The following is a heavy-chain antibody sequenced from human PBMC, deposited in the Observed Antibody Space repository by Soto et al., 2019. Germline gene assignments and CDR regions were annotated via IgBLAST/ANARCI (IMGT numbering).Heavy chain of an antibody. Sequence: QVQLVQSGAEVKKPGSSVKVSCKASGGTFNTYNINWVRQAPGQGLEWMGGILPIFGTTNYAQRFRGRVTITADDSTSTAYMEVSSLRSEDTAVYYCARDETGDSYYYYYGMDVWGQGTTVTVTS. CDR2: ILPIFGTT. CDR1: GGTFNTYN. J-gene: IGHJ6*02. V-gene: IGHV1-69*01. D-gene: IGHD7-27*01. CDR3: ARDETGDSYYYYYGMDV.